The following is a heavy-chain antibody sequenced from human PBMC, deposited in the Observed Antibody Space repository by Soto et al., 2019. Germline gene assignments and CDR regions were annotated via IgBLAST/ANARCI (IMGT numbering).Heavy chain of an antibody. CDR2: ISGSGGST. CDR1: GLTFSSYA. CDR3: AKGPLDRFGMGY. Sequence: EVQLLESGGGLVQPGGCLRLSCAASGLTFSSYAMSWVRQAPGKGLEWVSAISGSGGSTYYADSVKGRFTSSRDNSKNTLYLQMNGLRAEDTAVYYCAKGPLDRFGMGYWGQGTLVTVSS. V-gene: IGHV3-23*01. D-gene: IGHD3-10*01. J-gene: IGHJ4*02.